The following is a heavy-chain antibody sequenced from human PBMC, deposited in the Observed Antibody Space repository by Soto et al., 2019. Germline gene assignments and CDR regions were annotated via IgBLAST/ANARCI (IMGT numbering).Heavy chain of an antibody. CDR2: IYYSGST. CDR3: ARLLVFGYGIRHEQYYFDY. CDR1: GGSISSSSYY. Sequence: PSETLSLTCTVSGGSISSSSYYWGWIRHPPGKGLEWIGSIYYSGSTYYNPSLKSRVTISVDTSKNQFSLKLSSVTAADTAVYYCARLLVFGYGIRHEQYYFDYWGQGTLVTVSS. D-gene: IGHD5-12*01. V-gene: IGHV4-39*01. J-gene: IGHJ4*02.